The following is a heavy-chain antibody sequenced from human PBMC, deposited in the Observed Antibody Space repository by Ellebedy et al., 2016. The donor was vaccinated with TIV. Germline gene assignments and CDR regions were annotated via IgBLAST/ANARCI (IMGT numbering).Heavy chain of an antibody. CDR3: ARDSYDSSGYYY. V-gene: IGHV4-59*01. CDR1: GGSISSYY. Sequence: SETLSLXCTVSGGSISSYYWSWIRQPPGKGLEWIGYIYYSGSTNYNPSLKSRVTISVDTSKNQFSLKLSSVTAADTAVYYCARDSYDSSGYYYWGQGTLVTVSS. D-gene: IGHD3-22*01. CDR2: IYYSGST. J-gene: IGHJ4*02.